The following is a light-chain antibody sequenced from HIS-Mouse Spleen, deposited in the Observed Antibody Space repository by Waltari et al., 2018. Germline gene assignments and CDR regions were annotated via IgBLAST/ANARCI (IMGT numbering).Light chain of an antibody. J-gene: IGKJ2*01. CDR2: GAS. CDR3: QQYGSSPRT. CDR1: QSVTSSY. Sequence: EIVLPQSPGTLSLSPGERATLSCRATQSVTSSYLAWDQQKPCQAPRPLIYGASSRAAGIPDRVSGSVSGTDFTLTISRLEPEEFAVYYCQQYGSSPRTFGQGTKLEIK. V-gene: IGKV3-20*01.